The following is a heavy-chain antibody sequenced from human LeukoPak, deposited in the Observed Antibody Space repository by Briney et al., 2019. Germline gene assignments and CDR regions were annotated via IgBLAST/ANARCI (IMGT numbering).Heavy chain of an antibody. CDR3: AREGWCFHF. V-gene: IGHV6-1*01. CDR2: TYYRSQSYV. J-gene: IGHJ4*02. CDR1: GDSVSSNRAA. Sequence: SQTLSLTCAISGDSVSSNRAAWPWLRQSPSRGLEWLGRTYYRSQSYVDYASSVKSRILLTPDTSKNQFSLQLNSVTPEDTAVYYCAREGWCFHFGGQETLVTV. D-gene: IGHD2-8*02.